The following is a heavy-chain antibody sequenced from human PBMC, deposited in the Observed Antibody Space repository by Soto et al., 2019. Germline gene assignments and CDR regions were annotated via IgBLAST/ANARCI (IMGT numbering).Heavy chain of an antibody. CDR2: ISYEGSNT. CDR3: ARVTPGNNLYYFAGLDF. Sequence: GGSLRLSCVASGFTFDTYGIHWVRQAPGKGLQWVALISYEGSNTYYADSVRGRFTISRDNSKNTLYLQMNTLRPEDTGVYYCARVTPGNNLYYFAGLDFWGQGTSVTVSS. J-gene: IGHJ6*02. V-gene: IGHV3-30-3*01. D-gene: IGHD1-1*01. CDR1: GFTFDTYG.